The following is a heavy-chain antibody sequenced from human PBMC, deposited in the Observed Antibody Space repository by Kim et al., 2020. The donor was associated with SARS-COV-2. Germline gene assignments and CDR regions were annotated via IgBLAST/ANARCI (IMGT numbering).Heavy chain of an antibody. CDR3: ARDVPPGSGPLLFDY. Sequence: GGSLRLSCAASGFIFIDYAMSWVRQSPGKGLEWVATIGGSDGHKHCADSVEGRFIISRDNSKSTLYLQLNSLRAEDTAIYYCARDVPPGSGPLLFDYWGQGTQVTVSS. CDR1: GFIFIDYA. CDR2: IGGSDGHK. V-gene: IGHV3-23*01. J-gene: IGHJ4*02. D-gene: IGHD3-3*01.